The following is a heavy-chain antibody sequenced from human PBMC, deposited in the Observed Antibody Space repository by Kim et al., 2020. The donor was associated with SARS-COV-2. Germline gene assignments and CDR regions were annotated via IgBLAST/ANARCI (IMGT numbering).Heavy chain of an antibody. CDR3: ARDPCGGDCYADY. D-gene: IGHD2-21*01. J-gene: IGHJ4*02. V-gene: IGHV3-33*01. Sequence: YDDSGKGRVTISRDNSKNTLDLQMNSLRAEDTAVYYCARDPCGGDCYADYWGQGTLVTVSS.